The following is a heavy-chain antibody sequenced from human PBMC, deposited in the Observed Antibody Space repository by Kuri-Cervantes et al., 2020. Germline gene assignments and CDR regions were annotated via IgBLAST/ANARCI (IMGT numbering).Heavy chain of an antibody. J-gene: IGHJ4*02. V-gene: IGHV4-61*02. CDR1: GGSISSGSYY. CDR3: ARHGSGYLLPTNDFDY. D-gene: IGHD5-12*01. Sequence: LRLSCTVSGGSISSGSYYWSWIRQPAGKGLEWIGRIYTSGSTNYNPSLKSRVTISVDTSKNQFSLRLSSVTAADTAVYYCARHGSGYLLPTNDFDYWGQGTLVTVSS. CDR2: IYTSGST.